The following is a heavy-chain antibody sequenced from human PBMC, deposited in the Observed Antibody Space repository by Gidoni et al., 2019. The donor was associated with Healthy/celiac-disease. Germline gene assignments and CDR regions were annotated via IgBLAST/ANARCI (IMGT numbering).Heavy chain of an antibody. CDR1: GFTFGDYA. CDR2: IRSKAYGGTT. D-gene: IGHD2-15*01. V-gene: IGHV3-49*03. J-gene: IGHJ3*02. CDR3: TRGGYCSGGSCQQAFDI. Sequence: EVQLVESGGGLVQPGRSLRLSCTASGFTFGDYAMSWFRQAPGKGLAWVGFIRSKAYGGTTEYAASVKGRFTSSRDDAKSIAYLQMNSLKTEDTAVYYCTRGGYCSGGSCQQAFDIWGQGTMVTVSS.